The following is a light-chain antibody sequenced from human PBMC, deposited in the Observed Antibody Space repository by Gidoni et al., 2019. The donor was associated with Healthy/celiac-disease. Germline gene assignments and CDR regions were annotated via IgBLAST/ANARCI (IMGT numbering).Light chain of an antibody. CDR3: SSYTRSSTKV. V-gene: IGLV2-14*01. CDR1: SRDVGGYNA. Sequence: QSALTQPASVSGPPGQSITISCTGTSRDVGGYNAVSWYQQHPGKAPKLMIYEDSNRPSGVSHRFSGSQSGTPASLTISGLQAEDAAAYSCSSYTRSSTKVFGGGTQLSVL. CDR2: EDS. J-gene: IGLJ3*02.